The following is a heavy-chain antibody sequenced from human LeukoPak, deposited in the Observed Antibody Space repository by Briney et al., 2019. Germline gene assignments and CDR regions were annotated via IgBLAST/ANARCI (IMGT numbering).Heavy chain of an antibody. Sequence: SVKVSCRASGFTFTKSAVQWVRQARGQRLEWIGWIVVGRGNTNYAQKFQERVTITRDMSTGTAYMELGSLRSEDTAVYYCAATSVGTTINDAFDIWGQGTMVTVSS. J-gene: IGHJ3*02. V-gene: IGHV1-58*01. CDR1: GFTFTKSA. CDR3: AATSVGTTINDAFDI. CDR2: IVVGRGNT. D-gene: IGHD1-26*01.